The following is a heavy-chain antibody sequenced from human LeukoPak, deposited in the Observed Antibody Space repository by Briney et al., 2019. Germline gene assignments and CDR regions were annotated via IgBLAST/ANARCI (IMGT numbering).Heavy chain of an antibody. CDR1: GFTFSSYA. CDR2: ISRSGGST. D-gene: IGHD3-22*01. Sequence: PGGSLRLSCAASGFTFSSYAMSWVRQAPGKGLEWVSAISRSGGSTYYADSVKGRFTISRDDSKNTLYLQMNSLRAEDTAVYYCARVGLTMIVVGYFDYWGQGTLVTVSS. CDR3: ARVGLTMIVVGYFDY. J-gene: IGHJ4*02. V-gene: IGHV3-23*01.